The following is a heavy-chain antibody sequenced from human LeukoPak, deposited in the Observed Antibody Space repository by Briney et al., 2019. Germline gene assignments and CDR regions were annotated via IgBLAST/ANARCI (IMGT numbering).Heavy chain of an antibody. CDR3: ARARGQWLIQKRYYFDY. CDR1: GGSISSYY. CDR2: IYTSGST. Sequence: SETLSLTCTVSGGSISSYYWSWIRQPAGKGLEWIGRIYTSGSTSYNPSLKSRVTMSIDTSKNQFSLKLSSVTAADTAVYYCARARGQWLIQKRYYFDYWGQGTLVTVSS. D-gene: IGHD6-19*01. J-gene: IGHJ4*02. V-gene: IGHV4-4*07.